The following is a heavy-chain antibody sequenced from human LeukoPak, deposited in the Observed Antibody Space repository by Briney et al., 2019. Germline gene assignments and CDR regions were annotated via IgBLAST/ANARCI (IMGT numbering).Heavy chain of an antibody. CDR3: ARVRYRLAETYIDY. CDR1: GYTFTGYY. CDR2: INPNGGDT. Sequence: ASVKVSCKASGYTFTGYYIHWVRQAPGQGLEWMGWINPNGGDTNYAQKFRGRVTMTRDTSISTAYMELSRLISDDTAFYYCARVRYRLAETYIDYWGQGTLVTVSS. J-gene: IGHJ4*02. D-gene: IGHD3-16*01. V-gene: IGHV1-2*02.